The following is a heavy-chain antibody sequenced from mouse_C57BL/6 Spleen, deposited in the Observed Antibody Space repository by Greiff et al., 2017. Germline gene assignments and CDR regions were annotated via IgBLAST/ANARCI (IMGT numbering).Heavy chain of an antibody. CDR1: GFNIKDYY. CDR2: IDPEDGDT. J-gene: IGHJ1*03. V-gene: IGHV14-1*01. Sequence: VQLQQSGAELVRPGASVKLSCTASGFNIKDYYMHWVKQRPEQGLEWIGRIDPEDGDTEYAPKFQGKATMTADTSSNTAYLQLSSLTSEDTAVYYCTTSYYYGSSYGYFDGWGTGTTVTVSS. CDR3: TTSYYYGSSYGYFDG. D-gene: IGHD1-1*01.